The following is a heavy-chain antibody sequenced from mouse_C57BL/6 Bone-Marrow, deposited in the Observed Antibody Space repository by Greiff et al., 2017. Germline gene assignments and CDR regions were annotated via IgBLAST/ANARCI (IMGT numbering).Heavy chain of an antibody. V-gene: IGHV14-4*01. Sequence: VQLQQSGAELVRPGASVKLSCTASGFNIKDDYMHWVKQRPEQGLEWIGWIDPEDGDTEYASKFQGKATITADKSSNTAYLQLSSLTSEDTAVXYCTTSELITPDVAFRDWYFDVWGTGTTVTVSS. CDR2: IDPEDGDT. D-gene: IGHD1-1*01. J-gene: IGHJ1*03. CDR1: GFNIKDDY. CDR3: TTSELITPDVAFRDWYFDV.